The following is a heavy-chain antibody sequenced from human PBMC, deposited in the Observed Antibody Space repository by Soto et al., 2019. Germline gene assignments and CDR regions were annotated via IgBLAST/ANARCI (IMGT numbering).Heavy chain of an antibody. CDR3: AKLSGLPIYGGPDY. D-gene: IGHD2-21*02. J-gene: IGHJ4*02. Sequence: EVQLLESGGGLVQPGGSLRLSCAASGFTFSSYAMSWVRQAPGKGLEWVSAISGSGGSTYYADSVKGRFTISRDNAKNTLYLQMNSLRAEDTAVYYCAKLSGLPIYGGPDYWGQGTLVTVSS. CDR1: GFTFSSYA. CDR2: ISGSGGST. V-gene: IGHV3-23*01.